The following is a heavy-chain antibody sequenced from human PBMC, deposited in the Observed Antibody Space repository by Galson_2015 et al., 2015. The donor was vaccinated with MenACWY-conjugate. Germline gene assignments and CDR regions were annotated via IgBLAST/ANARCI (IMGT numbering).Heavy chain of an antibody. Sequence: SVKVSCKASGYTFTSYGFSWVRQAPGQGLEWIGWISAYNGNINYAQKFQGRVIMTTDTSTSTAYMELRSLRSDDTAVYYCARRSGWTNDAFDIWGQGTMATVSS. CDR2: ISAYNGNI. D-gene: IGHD6-19*01. CDR3: ARRSGWTNDAFDI. J-gene: IGHJ3*02. CDR1: GYTFTSYG. V-gene: IGHV1-18*01.